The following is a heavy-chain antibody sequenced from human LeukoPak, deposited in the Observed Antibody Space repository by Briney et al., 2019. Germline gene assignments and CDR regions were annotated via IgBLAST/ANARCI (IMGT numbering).Heavy chain of an antibody. D-gene: IGHD1-1*01. CDR1: GYTFTSYG. J-gene: IGHJ4*02. CDR3: ARVDPTGTTTPVIY. Sequence: GASVKVSCKASGYTFTSYGISWVRQAPGQGLEWMGWISAYNGNTNYAQKLQGRVTMTTDTSTSTAYMELRSLRSDDTAVYYCARVDPTGTTTPVIYWGQGTLVTVSS. V-gene: IGHV1-18*01. CDR2: ISAYNGNT.